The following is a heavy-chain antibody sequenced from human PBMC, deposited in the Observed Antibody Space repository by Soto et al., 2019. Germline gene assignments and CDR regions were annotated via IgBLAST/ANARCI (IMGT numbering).Heavy chain of an antibody. CDR3: ARDDIVVVPAAYYYYYGMDV. J-gene: IGHJ6*02. CDR1: GGTFSSYA. V-gene: IGHV1-69*01. CDR2: IIPIFGTA. Sequence: QVQLVQSGAEVQKPGSSVKVSCKASGGTFSSYAISWVRQAPGQGLEWMGGIIPIFGTANYAQKFQGRVTITADECTSTAYMELSSMRSEDTAVYYCARDDIVVVPAAYYYYYGMDVWGQGTTVTVSS. D-gene: IGHD2-2*01.